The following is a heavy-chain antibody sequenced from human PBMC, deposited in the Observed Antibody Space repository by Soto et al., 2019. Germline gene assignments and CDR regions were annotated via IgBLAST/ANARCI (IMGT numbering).Heavy chain of an antibody. D-gene: IGHD4-17*01. CDR3: TSDYGDYDSYYGMDV. J-gene: IGHJ6*02. CDR2: IRSKAYGGTT. Sequence: PGGSLRLSCTASGFTFGDYAMSWFRQAPGKGLEWVGFIRSKAYGGTTEYAASVKGRFTISRDDSKSIAYLQMNSLKTEDTAVYYCTSDYGDYDSYYGMDVWGQGTTVTVSS. V-gene: IGHV3-49*03. CDR1: GFTFGDYA.